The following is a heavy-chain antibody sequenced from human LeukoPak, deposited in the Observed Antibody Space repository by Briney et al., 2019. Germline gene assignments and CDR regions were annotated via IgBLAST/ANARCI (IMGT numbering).Heavy chain of an antibody. CDR3: ARSHGLGIYNWFDP. J-gene: IGHJ5*02. V-gene: IGHV4-61*02. CDR1: GGSISSGSYY. Sequence: PSETLSLTCTVSGGSISSGSYYWSWIRQPAGKGLEWIGRIYTSGSTNYNPSLKSRVTISVDTSKNQFSLKLSSVTAADTAVYYCARSHGLGIYNWFDPWGQGTLLTVSS. D-gene: IGHD7-27*01. CDR2: IYTSGST.